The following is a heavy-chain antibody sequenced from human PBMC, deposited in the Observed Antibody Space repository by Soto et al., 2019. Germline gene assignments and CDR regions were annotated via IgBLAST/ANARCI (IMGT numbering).Heavy chain of an antibody. J-gene: IGHJ1*01. V-gene: IGHV3-30*18. Sequence: QVQLVESGGGVVQPGRSLRLSCAASGFTFSSYGMHWVRQAPGKGLEWVAVISYDGSNKCYADSVKGRFTISRDNSKNTLYLQMNSLRAEDTAVYYCAKDSAMIVVVSAFQHWGQGTLVTVSS. D-gene: IGHD3-22*01. CDR1: GFTFSSYG. CDR3: AKDSAMIVVVSAFQH. CDR2: ISYDGSNK.